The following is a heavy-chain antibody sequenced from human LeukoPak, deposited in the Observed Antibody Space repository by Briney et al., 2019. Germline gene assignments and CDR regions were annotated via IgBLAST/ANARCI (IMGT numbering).Heavy chain of an antibody. CDR1: GFTFSNYA. V-gene: IGHV3-30*04. Sequence: GGSLRLSCAASGFTFSNYAIHWVRQAPGKGLEWVALISSDGSGKSYADSVEGRFTISRDNSKNTLFLQMNSLRVEDTAVYYCALSRDCSSASCYREFDYWGQGTLVSVSS. J-gene: IGHJ4*02. CDR2: ISSDGSGK. CDR3: ALSRDCSSASCYREFDY. D-gene: IGHD2-2*01.